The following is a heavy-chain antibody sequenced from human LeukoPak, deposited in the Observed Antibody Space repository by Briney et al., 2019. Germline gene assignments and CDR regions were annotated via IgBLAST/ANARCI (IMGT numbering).Heavy chain of an antibody. CDR2: ISNSGTIM. CDR3: GRGVAPDY. CDR1: GVIFGDYY. Sequence: GGSLRLSCVASGVIFGDYYMSWIRQAPGKGPEWISYISNSGTIMNYADSVKGRFAISRDNARHSVFLQMNSLRAEDTAVYYCGRGVAPDYWGQGILVTVSS. D-gene: IGHD5-12*01. J-gene: IGHJ4*02. V-gene: IGHV3-11*01.